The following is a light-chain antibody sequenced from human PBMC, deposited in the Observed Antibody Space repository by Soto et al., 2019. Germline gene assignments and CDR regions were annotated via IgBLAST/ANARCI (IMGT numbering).Light chain of an antibody. CDR3: QHYYT. CDR1: QRITSNF. Sequence: EIVLTQSPVTLSLSPGERATLSCRASQRITSNFLAWFQQKAGLAPRLLIYGASTRASGVPDRFSGAGSGTDFVLTISRLGPEDFAVYYCQHYYTLGQGTKLEIK. V-gene: IGKV3-20*01. CDR2: GAS. J-gene: IGKJ2*01.